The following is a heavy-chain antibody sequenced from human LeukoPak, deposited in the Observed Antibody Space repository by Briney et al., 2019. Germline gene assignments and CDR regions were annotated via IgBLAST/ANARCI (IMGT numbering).Heavy chain of an antibody. CDR2: IYYNGNT. V-gene: IGHV4-39*01. CDR3: ARHDYCDSIAHPFDT. CDR1: VGSISSRSYY. D-gene: IGHD3-22*01. J-gene: IGHJ3*02. Sequence: SETLSLTCTVPVGSISSRSYYWAWIRQPPGKGLEWIGSIYYNGNTYYNPSLKSRVTISVDTSKNQFSLNLSSVTAADTAVYYCARHDYCDSIAHPFDTRGQGTMVTVSS.